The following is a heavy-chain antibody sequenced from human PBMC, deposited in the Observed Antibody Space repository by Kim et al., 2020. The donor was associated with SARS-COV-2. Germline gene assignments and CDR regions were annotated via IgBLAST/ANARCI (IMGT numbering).Heavy chain of an antibody. CDR3: ARRGYNWNHISCWFDP. D-gene: IGHD1-20*01. CDR1: GGSFSGYY. CDR2: INHSGST. J-gene: IGHJ5*02. Sequence: SETLSLTCAVYGGSFSGYYWSWIRQPPGKGLEWIGEINHSGSTNYNPSLKSRVTISVDTSKNQFSLKLSSVTAADTAVYYCARRGYNWNHISCWFDPWGQGTLVTVSS. V-gene: IGHV4-34*01.